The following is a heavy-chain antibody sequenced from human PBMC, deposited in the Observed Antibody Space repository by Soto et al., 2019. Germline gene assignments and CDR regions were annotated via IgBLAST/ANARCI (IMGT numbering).Heavy chain of an antibody. CDR2: IIGSGGST. CDR3: AKDRNYYDSSGYDY. Sequence: GGSLRLSCAASGFTFNSYAMSWVRQAPGKGLEWVSTIIGSGGSTYYADSVKGRFSVSRDNSKNTLYLQMNSLRAEDTAVYYCAKDRNYYDSSGYDYWGQGALVTVSS. J-gene: IGHJ4*02. CDR1: GFTFNSYA. D-gene: IGHD3-22*01. V-gene: IGHV3-23*01.